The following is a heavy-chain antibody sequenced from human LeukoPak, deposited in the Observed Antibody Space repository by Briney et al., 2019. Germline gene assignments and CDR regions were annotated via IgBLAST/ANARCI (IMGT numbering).Heavy chain of an antibody. CDR3: ARDAYDSSGLDY. D-gene: IGHD3-22*01. J-gene: IGHJ4*02. V-gene: IGHV3-21*01. Sequence: GGSLRLSCAASGFTFSSYSMNWVRQAPGKGLEWVSSISSSSSYIYYADSVKGRFTIPRDNAKNSLYLQMNSLRAEDTAVYYCARDAYDSSGLDYWGQGTLVTGSS. CDR1: GFTFSSYS. CDR2: ISSSSSYI.